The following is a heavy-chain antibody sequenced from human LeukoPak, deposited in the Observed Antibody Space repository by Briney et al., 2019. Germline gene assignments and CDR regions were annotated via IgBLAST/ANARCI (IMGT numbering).Heavy chain of an antibody. V-gene: IGHV3-23*01. CDR2: ISGSGGST. CDR3: ARDRTYYDSSGYRNNFDY. J-gene: IGHJ4*02. CDR1: GFTFSSYA. D-gene: IGHD3-22*01. Sequence: HPWGSLRLSCAASGFTFSSYAMSWVRQAPGKGLEWVSVISGSGGSTNYADPVKGRFTISRDNAKNTLYLQMNRLRAEDTAVYYCARDRTYYDSSGYRNNFDYWGQGTLVTVSS.